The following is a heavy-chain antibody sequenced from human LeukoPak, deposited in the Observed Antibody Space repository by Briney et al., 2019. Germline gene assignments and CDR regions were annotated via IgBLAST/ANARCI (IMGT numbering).Heavy chain of an antibody. D-gene: IGHD6-13*01. V-gene: IGHV4-61*02. CDR1: GGSISSGNYY. CDR2: IYTSGST. J-gene: IGHJ1*01. Sequence: PSQTLSLTCTVSGGSISSGNYYWNWIRQPAGKGLEWIGRIYTSGSTYYNPSLKSRVTILVDTSKNEFSLKLSSVTAADTAVYYCARFSQGSWYFGHWGQGTLVTVSS. CDR3: ARFSQGSWYFGH.